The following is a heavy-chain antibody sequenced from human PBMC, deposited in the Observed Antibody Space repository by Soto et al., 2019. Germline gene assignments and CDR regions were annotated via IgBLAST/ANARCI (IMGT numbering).Heavy chain of an antibody. CDR2: INAGNGNT. CDR1: GYTFTSYS. V-gene: IGHV1-3*01. Sequence: ASEKVSWKASGYTFTSYSMHWVRQAPGQGLEWMAWINAGNGNTKSSQKFQGRVTITRDTSATTAYMELSSLRSEDTAVYYCAVDIALSGSDYWGQGTLVTVSS. J-gene: IGHJ4*02. CDR3: AVDIALSGSDY. D-gene: IGHD3-9*01.